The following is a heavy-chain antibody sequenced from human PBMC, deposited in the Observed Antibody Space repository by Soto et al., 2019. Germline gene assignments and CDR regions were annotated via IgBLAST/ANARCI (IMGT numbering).Heavy chain of an antibody. Sequence: QITLKESGPTLVKPTQTLTLTCTFSGFSLSTGGMGVGWIRQPPGKALEWLALIYWDGDRRYSPSLMNRITTAKDTPKNQLVLTTTSMDPVGTPTSYCGHSGCGGDCLQSYSSNYTSGMDIWGQGTTVTVPS. CDR3: GHSGCGGDCLQSYSSNYTSGMDI. CDR2: IYWDGDR. D-gene: IGHD2-21*02. J-gene: IGHJ6*02. CDR1: GFSLSTGGMG. V-gene: IGHV2-5*02.